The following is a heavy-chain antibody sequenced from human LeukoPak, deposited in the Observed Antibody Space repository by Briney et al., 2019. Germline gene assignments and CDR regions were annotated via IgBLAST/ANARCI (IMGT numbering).Heavy chain of an antibody. CDR3: ARDRSSLYGMDV. CDR1: GFTSSSYW. V-gene: IGHV3-7*04. Sequence: GGSLRLSCAASGFTSSSYWMSWVRQAPGKGLEWVANIKQDGSEKYYVDSVKGRFTISRDNARNSLYLQMNSLRGEDTAVYYCARDRSSLYGMDVWGQGTTVTVSS. J-gene: IGHJ6*02. CDR2: IKQDGSEK. D-gene: IGHD6-6*01.